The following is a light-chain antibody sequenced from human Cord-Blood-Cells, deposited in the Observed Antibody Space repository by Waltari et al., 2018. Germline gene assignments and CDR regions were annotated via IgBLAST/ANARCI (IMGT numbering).Light chain of an antibody. CDR3: QQYYSTPFT. CDR2: WAS. J-gene: IGKJ3*01. CDR1: QSVLYSSNNKNY. Sequence: DIVMTQFPASLAVALGEGATINCKSRQSVLYSSNNKNYLAWYQQKPGQPPKLLIYWASTRESGVPDRFSGSGSGTDFTLTISSLQAEDVAVYYCQQYYSTPFTFGPGTKVDIK. V-gene: IGKV4-1*01.